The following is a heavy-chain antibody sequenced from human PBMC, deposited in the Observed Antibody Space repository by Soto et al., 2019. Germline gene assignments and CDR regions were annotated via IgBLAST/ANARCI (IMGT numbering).Heavy chain of an antibody. Sequence: SETLSLTCAVYGGSFSGYYWSWIRQPPGKGLEWIGEINHSGSTNYNPSLKSRVTISVDTSKNQFSLKLSSVTAADTAVYYCARALVYGSGLNYWGQGTLVTVSS. V-gene: IGHV4-34*01. J-gene: IGHJ4*02. CDR1: GGSFSGYY. D-gene: IGHD3-10*01. CDR2: INHSGST. CDR3: ARALVYGSGLNY.